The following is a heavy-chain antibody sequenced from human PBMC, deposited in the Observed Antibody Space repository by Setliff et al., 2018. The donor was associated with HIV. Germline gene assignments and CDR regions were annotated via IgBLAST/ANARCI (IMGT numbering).Heavy chain of an antibody. Sequence: ASVKVSCKASDYTFSSYGISWVRQAPGQGLEWMGWISPYNGNTNSAQKLQGRVTMTTDTSTSTAYMELGSLISDDTAVYYCARSVDTTLVPAYYFDYWGQGTLVTVPQ. CDR2: ISPYNGNT. V-gene: IGHV1-18*01. D-gene: IGHD5-18*01. CDR3: ARSVDTTLVPAYYFDY. CDR1: DYTFSSYG. J-gene: IGHJ4*02.